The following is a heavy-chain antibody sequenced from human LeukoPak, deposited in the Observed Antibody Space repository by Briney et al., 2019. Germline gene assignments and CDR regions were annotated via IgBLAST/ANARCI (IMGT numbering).Heavy chain of an antibody. D-gene: IGHD6-13*01. Sequence: PGRSLRLSCAASGFTFSSYWMHWVRQAPGKGLVWVSRINSDGSSTSYADSVKGRFTISRDNAKNTLYLQMNSLRAEDTAVYYCARSYSSSYNWFDPWGQGTLVTVSS. CDR3: ARSYSSSYNWFDP. CDR1: GFTFSSYW. CDR2: INSDGSST. V-gene: IGHV3-74*01. J-gene: IGHJ5*02.